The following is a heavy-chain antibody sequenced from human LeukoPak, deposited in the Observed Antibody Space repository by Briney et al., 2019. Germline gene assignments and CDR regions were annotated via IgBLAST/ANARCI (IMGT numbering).Heavy chain of an antibody. Sequence: ASVKVSCKASGGTFSSYAISWVRQAPGQGLEWMGRIIPIFGIANYAQKFQGRVTITADKSTSTAYMELSSLRSEDTAVYYCARGGDGYNPDNYGMDAWGQGTTVTVSS. CDR2: IIPIFGIA. CDR3: ARGGDGYNPDNYGMDA. D-gene: IGHD5-24*01. J-gene: IGHJ6*02. CDR1: GGTFSSYA. V-gene: IGHV1-69*04.